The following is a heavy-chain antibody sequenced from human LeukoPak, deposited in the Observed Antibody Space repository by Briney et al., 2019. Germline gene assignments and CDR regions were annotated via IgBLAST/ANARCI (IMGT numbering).Heavy chain of an antibody. CDR2: IYYSGST. J-gene: IGHJ4*02. CDR3: AREKWRELRVFDY. D-gene: IGHD1-26*01. V-gene: IGHV4-39*07. Sequence: GSLRLSCAASGFTFSSYAMSWIRQPPGKGLEWIGSIYYSGSTYYNPSLKSRVTISVDTSKNQFSLKLSSVTAADTAVYYCAREKWRELRVFDYWGQGTLVTVSS. CDR1: GFTFSSYA.